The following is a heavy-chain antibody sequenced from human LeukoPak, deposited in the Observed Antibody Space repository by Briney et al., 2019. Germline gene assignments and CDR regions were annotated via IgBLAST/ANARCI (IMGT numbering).Heavy chain of an antibody. CDR1: GFTFDDYG. CDR2: INWNGGST. D-gene: IGHD3-22*01. CDR3: ARVKDYYDSRGYYYVNSPSFDY. Sequence: GGSLRLSCAASGFTFDDYGMSWVRQAPGKGLEWVSGINWNGGSTGYADSVKGRFTISRDNAKNSLYLQMNSLRAEDTALYYCARVKDYYDSRGYYYVNSPSFDYWGQGTLVTVSS. V-gene: IGHV3-20*04. J-gene: IGHJ4*02.